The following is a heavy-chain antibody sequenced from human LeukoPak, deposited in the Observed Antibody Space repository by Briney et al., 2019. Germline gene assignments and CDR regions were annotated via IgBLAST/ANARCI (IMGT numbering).Heavy chain of an antibody. CDR1: GYSFSSYW. CDR2: IYPGDSDT. CDR3: ARHQAGDY. Sequence: KSLKISCKGSGYSFSSYWIAWVRQMPGKGLEWMGIIYPGDSDTRYSPSFQGQVTISADKSTSTAYVQWSSLKVSDTAMYYCARHQAGDYWGQGTVVNVSP. D-gene: IGHD6-13*01. J-gene: IGHJ4*02. V-gene: IGHV5-51*01.